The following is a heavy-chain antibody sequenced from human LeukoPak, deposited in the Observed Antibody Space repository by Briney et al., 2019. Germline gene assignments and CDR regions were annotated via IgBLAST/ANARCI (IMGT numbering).Heavy chain of an antibody. D-gene: IGHD2-15*01. V-gene: IGHV3-23*01. J-gene: IGHJ4*02. CDR2: INGGGGNT. Sequence: QAGGSLGLSCAASGFTFNSYVMSWVRQVPGKGLEWVSAINGGGGNTYYADSVKGRFTISRDNSKNMVYLQVNSLRADDTAVYYCAKSVVVITFRFDDWGQGALVTVSS. CDR1: GFTFNSYV. CDR3: AKSVVVITFRFDD.